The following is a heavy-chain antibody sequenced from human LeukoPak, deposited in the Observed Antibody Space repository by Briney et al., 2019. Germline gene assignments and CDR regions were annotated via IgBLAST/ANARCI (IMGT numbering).Heavy chain of an antibody. V-gene: IGHV4-59*01. Sequence: SETLSLTCAVYGGSFSGYYWSWIRQPPGKGLEWIGYIYYSGSTNYNPSLKSRVTISVDTSKNQFSLKLSSVTAADTAVYYCATSLPGGNWFDPWGQGTLVTVSS. CDR3: ATSLPGGNWFDP. D-gene: IGHD3-16*01. CDR1: GGSFSGYY. J-gene: IGHJ5*02. CDR2: IYYSGST.